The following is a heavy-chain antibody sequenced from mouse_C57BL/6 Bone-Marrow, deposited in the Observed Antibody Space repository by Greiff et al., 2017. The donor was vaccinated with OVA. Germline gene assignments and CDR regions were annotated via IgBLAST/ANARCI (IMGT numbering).Heavy chain of an antibody. Sequence: EVQLQQSGTVLARPGASVKMSCKTSGYTFTSYWMHWVKQRPGPGLEWIGAIYPGNSGTSYNQKFKGKAKLTAGTAASTAYMELSSLTNEDSAVYYCTRSYGSGSFAYWGQGTLVTVSA. J-gene: IGHJ3*01. V-gene: IGHV1-5*01. D-gene: IGHD1-1*01. CDR2: IYPGNSGT. CDR3: TRSYGSGSFAY. CDR1: GYTFTSYW.